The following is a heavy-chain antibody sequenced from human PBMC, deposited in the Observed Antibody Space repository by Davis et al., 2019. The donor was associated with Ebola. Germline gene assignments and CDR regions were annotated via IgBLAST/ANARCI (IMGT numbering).Heavy chain of an antibody. CDR1: GFTFGDYA. D-gene: IGHD3-22*01. CDR2: ISWDGRST. CDR3: TAYDSTFRNF. J-gene: IGHJ4*02. Sequence: PGGSLRLSCAASGFTFGDYAMHWVRQAPGKGLEWVSLISWDGRSTAYADSVRGRSSISRDNSKKFLYLQMNGLRAEDTALYYCTAYDSTFRNFWGQGTLVTVSS. V-gene: IGHV3-43D*03.